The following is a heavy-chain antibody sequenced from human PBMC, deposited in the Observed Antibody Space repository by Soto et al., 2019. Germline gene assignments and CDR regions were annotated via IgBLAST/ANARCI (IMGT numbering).Heavy chain of an antibody. CDR2: FYYSGTT. J-gene: IGHJ4*02. CDR1: EGSITASYAN. Sequence: SVTLALTCTVSEGSITASYANWAWIRQPPGKGLEWIGTFYYSGTTSQNPPLRSRITISGDTSRNQFSLNLRSVPAADSGVYYCAKLVRDDVRRSDLDHWGQGTLVTVSS. CDR3: AKLVRDDVRRSDLDH. V-gene: IGHV4-39*01. D-gene: IGHD2-21*01.